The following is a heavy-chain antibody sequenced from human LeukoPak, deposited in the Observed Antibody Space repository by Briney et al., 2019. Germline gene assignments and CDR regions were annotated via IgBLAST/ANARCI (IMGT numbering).Heavy chain of an antibody. CDR3: ASNSRAARQFDY. Sequence: GGSLRLSCEASGFAVSSSYMSWVRQAPGKGLEWVAIIYSGGGTYYADSVKGRFTISRDDSKNTLYLQVNSLRAEDTAMYYCASNSRAARQFDYWGQGTLVTVSS. V-gene: IGHV3-66*01. J-gene: IGHJ4*02. CDR2: IYSGGGT. D-gene: IGHD6-6*01. CDR1: GFAVSSSY.